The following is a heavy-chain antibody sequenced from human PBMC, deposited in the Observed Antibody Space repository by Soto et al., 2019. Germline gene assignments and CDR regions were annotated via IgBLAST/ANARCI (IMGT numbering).Heavy chain of an antibody. CDR1: GFTFSGYA. Sequence: VQLLDSGGNSVQPGESLRLSCVVSGFTFSGYAMSWVRQAPGKGLEWVSTISGSGDTTFYADSVKGRFIITRDNSKNTVSLEMNGLRAEDTAVYHCVKDLRYASGSFYPGGGMDVW. V-gene: IGHV3-23*01. CDR2: ISGSGDTT. D-gene: IGHD3-10*01. J-gene: IGHJ6*01. CDR3: VKDLRYASGSFYPGGGMDV.